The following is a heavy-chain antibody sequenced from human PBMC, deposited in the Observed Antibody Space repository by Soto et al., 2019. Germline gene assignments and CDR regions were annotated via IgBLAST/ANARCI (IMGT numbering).Heavy chain of an antibody. CDR3: AGEGVRFLEWPNYFDY. D-gene: IGHD3-3*01. V-gene: IGHV3-48*01. J-gene: IGHJ4*02. CDR1: GFTFSSYS. CDR2: ISSSSSTI. Sequence: GGSLRLSCAASGFTFSSYSMNWVRQAPGKGLEWVSYISSSSSTIYYADSVKGRFTISRDNAKNSLYLQMNSLRAEDTAVYYCAGEGVRFLEWPNYFDYWGQGTLVTVSS.